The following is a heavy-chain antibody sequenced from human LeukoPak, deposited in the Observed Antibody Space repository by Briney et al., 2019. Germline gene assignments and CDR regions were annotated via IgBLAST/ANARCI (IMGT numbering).Heavy chain of an antibody. CDR3: TRTSPGIPLDF. CDR1: GVSFSGYY. Sequence: SETLSLTCAVSGVSFSGYYWSWIRQPPEKGPEWIGEISLSGRSSYNPSLKSRVTISLHTPKNQSSLNLSFVTAADTTVYYCTRTSPGIPLDFWGQGTLVSVSS. V-gene: IGHV4-34*01. J-gene: IGHJ4*02. D-gene: IGHD1-26*01. CDR2: ISLSGRS.